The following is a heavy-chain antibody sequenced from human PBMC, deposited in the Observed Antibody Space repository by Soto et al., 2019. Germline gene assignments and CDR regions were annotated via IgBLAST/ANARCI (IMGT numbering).Heavy chain of an antibody. CDR1: GGSFSGYY. V-gene: IGHV4-34*01. Sequence: PSETLSLTCAVYGGSFSGYYWSWIRQPPGKGLEWIGEVNHSGSTNYNPSLKSRVTISVDTSKNQFSLKLSSVTAADTAVYYCATVQKDCCSTSRYRGNNWFDPWGQGTLVTVSS. J-gene: IGHJ5*02. CDR3: ATVQKDCCSTSRYRGNNWFDP. CDR2: VNHSGST. D-gene: IGHD2-2*01.